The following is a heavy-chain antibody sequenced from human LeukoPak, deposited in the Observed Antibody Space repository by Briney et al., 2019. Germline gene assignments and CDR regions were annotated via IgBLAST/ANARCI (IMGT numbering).Heavy chain of an antibody. CDR3: ARARRGSSGYFDY. J-gene: IGHJ4*02. V-gene: IGHV4-61*08. Sequence: SETLSLTCTVSGGSVSSGGYYWSWIRQPPGKGLEWIGYIHYSGSTNYNPSLKSRVTISVDTSKIQFSLKLTSVTAADTAVYYCARARRGSSGYFDYWGQGTLVTVSS. D-gene: IGHD6-6*01. CDR1: GGSVSSGGYY. CDR2: IHYSGST.